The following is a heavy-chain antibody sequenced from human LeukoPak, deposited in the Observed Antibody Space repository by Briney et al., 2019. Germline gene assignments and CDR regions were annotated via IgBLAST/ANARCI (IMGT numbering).Heavy chain of an antibody. D-gene: IGHD2-15*01. CDR1: GFTINNNY. J-gene: IGHJ4*02. CDR2: ISSSTSNT. Sequence: PGGSLRLSCAASGFTINNNYMNWVRQAPGKGLEWVSYISSSTSNTNYADAVKGRFTISRDNAKNSLYLQMNSLRAEDTAVYYCAKNVRSPEVWGQGTLVTVSS. CDR3: AKNVRSPEV. V-gene: IGHV3-11*03.